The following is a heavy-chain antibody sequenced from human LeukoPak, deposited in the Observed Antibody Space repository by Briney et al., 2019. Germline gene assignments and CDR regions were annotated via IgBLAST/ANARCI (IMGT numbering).Heavy chain of an antibody. CDR1: GGSFSGYY. CDR3: ARLGAYYDFWSGYYPTEDWYFDL. V-gene: IGHV4-34*01. CDR2: INHSGST. J-gene: IGHJ2*01. D-gene: IGHD3-3*01. Sequence: PPETLSLTCAVYGGSFSGYYWSWIRQPPGKGLEWIGEINHSGSTNYNPSLKSRVTISVDTSKNQFSLKLSSVTAADTAVYYCARLGAYYDFWSGYYPTEDWYFDLWGRGTLVTVSS.